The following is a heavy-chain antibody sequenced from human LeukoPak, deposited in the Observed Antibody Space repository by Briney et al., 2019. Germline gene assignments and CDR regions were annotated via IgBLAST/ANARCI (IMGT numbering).Heavy chain of an antibody. D-gene: IGHD2-15*01. Sequence: GGSLRLSCAASGFTFSSYEMNWVRQAPGKGLEWVSYISSSGSTIYYADSVKGRFTISRDNAKNSLYLQMNSLRAEDTAVYYCAREVVAATFSVDYWGQGTLVTVSS. CDR1: GFTFSSYE. V-gene: IGHV3-48*03. CDR2: ISSSGSTI. CDR3: AREVVAATFSVDY. J-gene: IGHJ4*02.